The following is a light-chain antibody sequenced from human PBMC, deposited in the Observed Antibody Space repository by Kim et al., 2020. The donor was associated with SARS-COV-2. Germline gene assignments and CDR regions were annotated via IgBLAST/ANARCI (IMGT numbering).Light chain of an antibody. V-gene: IGKV1-39*01. J-gene: IGKJ1*01. CDR1: QSINSN. CDR3: QQSYNTPKT. CDR2: AAS. Sequence: ASVGERVTITCRASQSINSNLNWYQQKPGKAPNLLIYAASSLQSGVPSRFSGSGSGTDFTLTISSLQPEDFATYYCQQSYNTPKTFGQGTKVDIK.